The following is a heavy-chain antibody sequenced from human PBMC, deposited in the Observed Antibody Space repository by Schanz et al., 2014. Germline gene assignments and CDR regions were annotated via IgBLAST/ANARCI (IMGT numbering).Heavy chain of an antibody. J-gene: IGHJ5*02. Sequence: QVQLQESGPGLVKPSETLSLTCTVSGGSFSSFYWSWIRQPPGKGLEWMGYIYSLGSVDYNPSLNSRVTLSLDTSKKQFPLILTSVTAADTAVYYCARAVGGNSALEWFDPWGQGTLVTVSS. D-gene: IGHD2-21*01. CDR3: ARAVGGNSALEWFDP. V-gene: IGHV4-59*12. CDR2: IYSLGSV. CDR1: GGSFSSFY.